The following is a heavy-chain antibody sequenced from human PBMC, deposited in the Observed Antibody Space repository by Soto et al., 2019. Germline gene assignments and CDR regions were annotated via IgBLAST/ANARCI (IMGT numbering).Heavy chain of an antibody. Sequence: GVSLVLSCAASGFNFSIFAMIWVRQAPGKGLEWVSSIGGGDHDRYYTDSVRGRFTISRDNSKNTVFLQMNSLRAEDTAVYYCAIPPTPYDSSGYPDAFDIWGQGTMVTVSS. CDR1: GFNFSIFA. V-gene: IGHV3-23*01. CDR2: IGGGDHDR. D-gene: IGHD3-22*01. J-gene: IGHJ3*02. CDR3: AIPPTPYDSSGYPDAFDI.